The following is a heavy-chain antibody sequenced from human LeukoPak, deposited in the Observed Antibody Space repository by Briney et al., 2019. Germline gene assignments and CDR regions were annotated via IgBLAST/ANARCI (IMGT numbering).Heavy chain of an antibody. CDR1: GGSISSSSYY. D-gene: IGHD6-13*01. CDR2: IYYSGST. V-gene: IGHV4-39*07. Sequence: SETLSLTCTVSGGSISSSSYYWGWIRQPPGKGLEWIGSIYYSGSTYYNPSLKSRVTISVDTSKNQFSLKLSSVTAADTAVYYCAREAAAGPTVGYWGQGTLVTVSS. J-gene: IGHJ4*02. CDR3: AREAAAGPTVGY.